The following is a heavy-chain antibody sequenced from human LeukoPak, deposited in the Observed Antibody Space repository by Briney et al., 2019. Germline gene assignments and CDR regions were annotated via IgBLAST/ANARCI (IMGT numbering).Heavy chain of an antibody. V-gene: IGHV4-39*01. CDR1: AGSISSSSYY. D-gene: IGHD4/OR15-4a*01. CDR2: IYYRGST. J-gene: IGHJ3*01. Sequence: SQSLSPTCTVSAGSISSSSYYSGWIRHPPGKGLEWIGSIYYRGSTFYNPSLKSPVTISVDTSKNQFSLKLSSVTAADTALYYCARPPGANLDVFHFWGQGTMVTVSS. CDR3: ARPPGANLDVFHF.